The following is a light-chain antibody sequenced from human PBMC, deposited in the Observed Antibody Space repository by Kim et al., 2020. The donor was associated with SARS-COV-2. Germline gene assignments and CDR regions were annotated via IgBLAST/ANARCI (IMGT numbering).Light chain of an antibody. V-gene: IGKV3-20*01. CDR3: QQYTNSRT. CDR1: QSLTPTP. Sequence: LSQGERATLSCRASQSLTPTPSACYQHQARQAPRLLICGASMSVAHLQDRCSGSGCGTDFVLTINRLEPEDVAVYYCQQYTNSRTFGQGTKVDIK. J-gene: IGKJ1*01. CDR2: GAS.